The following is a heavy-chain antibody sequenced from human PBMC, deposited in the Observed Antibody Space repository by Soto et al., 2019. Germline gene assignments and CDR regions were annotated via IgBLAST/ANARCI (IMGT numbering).Heavy chain of an antibody. D-gene: IGHD3-10*01. V-gene: IGHV3-30*18. J-gene: IGHJ6*02. CDR3: AKDMVRGDGMDV. CDR2: ISYDGSNK. Sequence: QVQLVESGGGVVQPGRSLRLSCAASGFTFSSYGMHWVRQAPGKGLEWVAGISYDGSNKYYADSVKGRFTISRDNSKNTLYLQMNSLRAEDTAVYYCAKDMVRGDGMDVWGQGTTVTVSS. CDR1: GFTFSSYG.